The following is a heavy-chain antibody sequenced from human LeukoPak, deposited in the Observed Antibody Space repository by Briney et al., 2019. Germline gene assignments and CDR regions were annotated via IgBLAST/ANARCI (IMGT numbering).Heavy chain of an antibody. CDR3: PRATNYDYVWGSYRRRYFHY. CDR1: GDSISNYY. Sequence: SETLSLTCTVSGDSISNYYCSWLRQPPGKGLEWIGYIYYSGSTNYNPSLKSLLPIPVDTSKNHLSLKLTYVTAADTALYYCPRATNYDYVWGSYRRRYFHYWGQGTLVTVSS. V-gene: IGHV4-59*08. CDR2: IYYSGST. D-gene: IGHD3-16*02. J-gene: IGHJ4*02.